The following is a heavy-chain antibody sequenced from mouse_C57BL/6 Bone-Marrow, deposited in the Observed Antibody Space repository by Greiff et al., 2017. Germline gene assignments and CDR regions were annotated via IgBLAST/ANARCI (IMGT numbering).Heavy chain of an antibody. V-gene: IGHV14-4*01. D-gene: IGHD1-1*01. CDR2: IDPENGDT. CDR3: TTLYYGSGAY. CDR1: GFNIKDDY. J-gene: IGHJ3*01. Sequence: EVKVVESGAELVRPGASVKLSCTASGFNIKDDYMHWVKQRPEQGLEWIGWIDPENGDTEYASKFQGKATITADTSSNTAYLQLSSLTSEDTAVYYCTTLYYGSGAYWGQGTLVTVSA.